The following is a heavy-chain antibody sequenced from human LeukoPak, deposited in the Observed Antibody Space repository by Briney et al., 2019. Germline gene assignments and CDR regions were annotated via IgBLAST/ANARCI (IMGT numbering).Heavy chain of an antibody. J-gene: IGHJ4*02. CDR3: ARQDRPYYFDY. V-gene: IGHV4-4*09. CDR1: GGSISSYY. CDR2: IYTSGST. Sequence: SETLSLTCTVSGGSISSYYWSWIRQPPGKGLEWIGYIYTSGSTNYNPSLKSRVTISVDTSKNQFSLKLSSVTAADTAVYYCARQDRPYYFDYWGQGTLVTVSS.